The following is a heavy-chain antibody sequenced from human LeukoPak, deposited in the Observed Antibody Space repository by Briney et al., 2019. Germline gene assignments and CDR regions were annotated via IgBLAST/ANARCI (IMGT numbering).Heavy chain of an antibody. J-gene: IGHJ4*02. CDR1: GFTASNNY. CDR3: AREKTGSDGYNHGFDY. V-gene: IGHV3-53*01. Sequence: GSLRLSSAASGFTASNNYMSWVRQAPGKGREWVSGIYSGGTKKYADSVRGRFSISRDNSKNTLHLQMNRLRADDTAVYYCAREKTGSDGYNHGFDYWGQGALVTVSS. CDR2: IYSGGTK. D-gene: IGHD5-24*01.